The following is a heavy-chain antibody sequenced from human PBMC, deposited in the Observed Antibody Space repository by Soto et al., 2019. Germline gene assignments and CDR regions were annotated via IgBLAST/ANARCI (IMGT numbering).Heavy chain of an antibody. Sequence: QVQLVESVGGVVQPGRSLRLSCEGSGFIFNKYGMHWVRQAPGKGLEWVAIIWYDGSNDFYADSVKGRFTISKDNSKNKVYLEMDSLRVEDTAIYYCARAGVENWLDPWGQGTLVTVSS. CDR3: ARAGVENWLDP. CDR1: GFIFNKYG. D-gene: IGHD3-10*01. CDR2: IWYDGSND. J-gene: IGHJ5*02. V-gene: IGHV3-33*01.